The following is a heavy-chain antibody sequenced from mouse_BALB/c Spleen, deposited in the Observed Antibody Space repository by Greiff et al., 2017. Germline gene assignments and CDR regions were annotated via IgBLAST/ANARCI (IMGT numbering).Heavy chain of an antibody. D-gene: IGHD4-1*01. CDR1: GYTFTSYW. CDR2: INPSTGYT. V-gene: IGHV1-7*01. Sequence: VQLQQSGAELAKPGASVKMSCKASGYTFTSYWMHWVKQRPGQGLEWIGYINPSTGYTEYNQKFKDKATLTADKSSSTAYMQLSSLTSEDSAVYYCARDNWAYWYFDVWGAGTTVTVSS. CDR3: ARDNWAYWYFDV. J-gene: IGHJ1*01.